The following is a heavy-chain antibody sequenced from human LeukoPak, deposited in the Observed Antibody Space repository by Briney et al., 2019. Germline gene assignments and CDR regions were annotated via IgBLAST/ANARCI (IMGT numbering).Heavy chain of an antibody. CDR1: GLTFSSYS. V-gene: IGHV3-30*04. Sequence: GGSLRLSCAASGLTFSSYSMHWVRQAPGKGLQWVAVISYDGSDTYYADSVKGRFTISRDNAQNSLYLQMNSLRAEDTAVYYCARDRRGPFDYWGQGTLATVSS. J-gene: IGHJ4*02. D-gene: IGHD3-10*01. CDR2: ISYDGSDT. CDR3: ARDRRGPFDY.